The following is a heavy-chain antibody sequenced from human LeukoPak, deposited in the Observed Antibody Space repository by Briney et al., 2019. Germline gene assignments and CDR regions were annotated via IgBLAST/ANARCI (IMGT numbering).Heavy chain of an antibody. CDR3: ARQTGILNGLDAFDI. V-gene: IGHV4-59*08. CDR2: IYSSGSA. D-gene: IGHD3-9*01. CDR1: GGCISGYF. Sequence: SETLSLTCTVSGGCISGYFWSWLRQPPGKGLEWMGYIYSSGSASYNPSLKSRVTISVDKSTNQFSLQLSSVTAADTAVYYCARQTGILNGLDAFDIWGQGTMVTVSS. J-gene: IGHJ3*02.